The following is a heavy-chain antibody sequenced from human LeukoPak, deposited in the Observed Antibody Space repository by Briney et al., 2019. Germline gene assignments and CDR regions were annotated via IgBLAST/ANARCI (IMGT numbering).Heavy chain of an antibody. V-gene: IGHV3-30-3*01. Sequence: GGSLRLSCAASGFTFSSYAMHWVRQAPGKGLEWVAVISYDGSNKYYADSVKGRFTISRDNSKNTLYLQMNSLRAEDTAMYYCARDLRYGSLDYWGQGTLVTVSS. CDR3: ARDLRYGSLDY. CDR1: GFTFSSYA. D-gene: IGHD3-10*01. J-gene: IGHJ4*02. CDR2: ISYDGSNK.